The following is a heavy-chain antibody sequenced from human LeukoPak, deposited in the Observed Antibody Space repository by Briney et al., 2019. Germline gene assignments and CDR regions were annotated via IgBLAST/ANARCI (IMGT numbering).Heavy chain of an antibody. V-gene: IGHV4-61*02. CDR1: GASINTAAYY. CDR3: AKDSAGGYYDSSGFGSYYYMDV. Sequence: TPSETLSLXCTVSGASINTAAYYWTWIRQPAGKGLEWIGRLNTGGITTYNPSLKSRVTISVDTSKNQFSLKLTSMTAADTAVYYCAKDSAGGYYDSSGFGSYYYMDVWGTGTTVTVSS. D-gene: IGHD3-22*01. CDR2: LNTGGIT. J-gene: IGHJ6*03.